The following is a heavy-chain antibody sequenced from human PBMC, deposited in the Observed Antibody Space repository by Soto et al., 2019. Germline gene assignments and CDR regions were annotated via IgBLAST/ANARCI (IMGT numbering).Heavy chain of an antibody. D-gene: IGHD2-8*01. Sequence: AELKVSCRAYVYSFTDYHIHWVRQAPGQGLEWLGRINPKSGGTSTAQKFQGWVTMTTDTSISTASMELTRLTSDDTAIYYCARGDSTDCSNGVCSFFYNHDMDVWGQGTTVTVSS. J-gene: IGHJ6*02. CDR1: VYSFTDYH. CDR3: ARGDSTDCSNGVCSFFYNHDMDV. CDR2: INPKSGGT. V-gene: IGHV1-2*04.